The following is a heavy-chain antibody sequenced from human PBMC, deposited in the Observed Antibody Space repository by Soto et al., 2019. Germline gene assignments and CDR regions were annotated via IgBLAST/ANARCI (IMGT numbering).Heavy chain of an antibody. Sequence: QVQLVQSGAEEKKPGASVKVSCKGSGYTFTSYGINWVRQAPGQALEWMGWINIYNGDTNYIEKFQDRVTMTTDTSTSTAYMELRSLRSDDTAVYYCARHILSSPPYYFDYWGQGTLLTVSS. CDR3: ARHILSSPPYYFDY. D-gene: IGHD2-21*01. J-gene: IGHJ4*02. CDR2: INIYNGDT. V-gene: IGHV1-18*01. CDR1: GYTFTSYG.